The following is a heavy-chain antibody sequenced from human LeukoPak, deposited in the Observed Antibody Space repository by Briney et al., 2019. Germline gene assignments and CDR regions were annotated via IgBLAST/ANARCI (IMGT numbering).Heavy chain of an antibody. CDR3: ARTGGLPSGYSYGPRGSYYYYGMDV. D-gene: IGHD5-18*01. CDR1: GGTFSSYA. V-gene: IGHV1-69*13. Sequence: SVKVSCKASGGTFSSYAISWVPQAPGQGLEWMGGIIPIFGTANYAQKFQGRVTITADESTSTAYMELSSLRSEDTAVYYCARTGGLPSGYSYGPRGSYYYYGMDVWGQGTTVTVSS. J-gene: IGHJ6*02. CDR2: IIPIFGTA.